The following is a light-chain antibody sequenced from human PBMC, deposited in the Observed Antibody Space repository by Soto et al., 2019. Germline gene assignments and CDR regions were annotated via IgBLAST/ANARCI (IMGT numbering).Light chain of an antibody. J-gene: IGKJ1*01. Sequence: EIVLTQSPGTLSLSPGERASLSCRASQSVTSSYLAWYQQKPGQAPRLLIYVASNRATGIPDGFSGSGSGTDFTLTINRLEPEDFAVYYCQQYGSSPWTFGQGTKVEIK. CDR1: QSVTSSY. CDR2: VAS. V-gene: IGKV3-20*01. CDR3: QQYGSSPWT.